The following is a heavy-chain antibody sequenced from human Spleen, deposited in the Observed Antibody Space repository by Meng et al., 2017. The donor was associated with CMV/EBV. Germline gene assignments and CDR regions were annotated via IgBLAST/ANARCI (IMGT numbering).Heavy chain of an antibody. V-gene: IGHV4-34*01. CDR1: GASLSGFR. CDR3: AREKLVVYYYYGVDV. J-gene: IGHJ6*02. Sequence: SETLSLTCGVYGASLSGFRWTWIRQSPGKGLEWIGDINHSGSANYNPSLESRVTISVDTSKNQFSLKLSSVTAADTAVYYCAREKLVVYYYYGVDVWGQGTTVTVSS. D-gene: IGHD6-13*01. CDR2: INHSGSA.